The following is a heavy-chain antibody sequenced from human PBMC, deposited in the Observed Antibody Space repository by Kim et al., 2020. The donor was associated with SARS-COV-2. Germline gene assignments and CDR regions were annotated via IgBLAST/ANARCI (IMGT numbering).Heavy chain of an antibody. CDR2: INHSGST. D-gene: IGHD6-13*01. Sequence: SETLSLTCAVYGGSFSGYYWSWIRQPPGKGLEWIGEINHSGSTNYNPSLKSRVTISVDTSKNQFSLKLSSVTAADTAVYYCARRKGHSSSWKSHFDYWGQGTLVTVSS. CDR3: ARRKGHSSSWKSHFDY. J-gene: IGHJ4*02. CDR1: GGSFSGYY. V-gene: IGHV4-34*01.